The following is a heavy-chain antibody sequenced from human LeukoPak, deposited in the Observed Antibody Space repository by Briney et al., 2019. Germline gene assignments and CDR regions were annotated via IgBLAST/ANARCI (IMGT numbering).Heavy chain of an antibody. CDR1: GGSISSGGYY. CDR3: ARASRGIFQQ. D-gene: IGHD1-14*01. CDR2: IYTSGST. Sequence: TLSLTCTVSGGSISSGGYYWSWVRQPAGKGLEWIVRIYTSGSTNYNPSLKSRVTISVDTSKNQFSLKLSSVTAADTAVYYCARASRGIFQQWGQGTLVTVSS. J-gene: IGHJ1*01. V-gene: IGHV4-61*02.